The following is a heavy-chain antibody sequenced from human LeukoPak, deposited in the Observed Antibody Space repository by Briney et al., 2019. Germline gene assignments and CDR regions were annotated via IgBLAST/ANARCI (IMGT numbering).Heavy chain of an antibody. Sequence: SETLSLTCTVSGGSISSGGYYWSWIRQPPGKGLEWIGSIYYSGSTYYNPSLKSRVTISVDTSKNQFSLKLSSVTAADTAVYYCARLPPPGYSYGLGDYWGQGTLVTVSS. J-gene: IGHJ4*02. CDR2: IYYSGST. D-gene: IGHD5-18*01. V-gene: IGHV4-39*01. CDR1: GGSISSGGYY. CDR3: ARLPPPGYSYGLGDY.